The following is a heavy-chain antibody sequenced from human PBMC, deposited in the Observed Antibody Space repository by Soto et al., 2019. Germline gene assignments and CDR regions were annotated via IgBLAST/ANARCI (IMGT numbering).Heavy chain of an antibody. CDR1: GGSFSGYY. CDR2: INHSGST. V-gene: IGHV4-34*01. CDR3: ARGQRYYGSGSYHVLSYYYYGMDV. Sequence: SETLSLTCAVYGGSFSGYYWSWIRQPPGKGLEWIGEINHSGSTNYNPSLKSRVTISVDTSKNQFSLKLSSVTAADTAVYYCARGQRYYGSGSYHVLSYYYYGMDVWGQGTTVT. D-gene: IGHD3-10*01. J-gene: IGHJ6*02.